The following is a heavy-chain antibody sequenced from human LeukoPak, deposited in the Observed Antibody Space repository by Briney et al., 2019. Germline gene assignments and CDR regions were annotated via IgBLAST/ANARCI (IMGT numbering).Heavy chain of an antibody. V-gene: IGHV4-59*08. D-gene: IGHD3-3*02. Sequence: SETLSLTCTVSGGSLNTYYWSWIRQPPGKGLEWIGYIYYIGSTTCNPSLKSRVTISIDTSKNQFSLKLSSVTAADTAIYFCARRRFSAGDERYDSWGQGTLVTVSS. CDR2: IYYIGST. CDR1: GGSLNTYY. CDR3: ARRRFSAGDERYDS. J-gene: IGHJ4*02.